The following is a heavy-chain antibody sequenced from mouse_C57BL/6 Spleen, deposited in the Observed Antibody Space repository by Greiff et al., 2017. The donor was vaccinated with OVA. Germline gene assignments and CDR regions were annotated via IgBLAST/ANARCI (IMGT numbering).Heavy chain of an antibody. CDR2: INPSNGGT. Sequence: QVQLKQPGTELVKPGASVKLSCKASGYTFTSYWMHWVKQRPGQGLEWIGNINPSNGGTNYNEKFKSKATLTVDKSSSTAYMQLSSLTSEDSAVYYCARSLLITTVVSGYAMDYWGQGTSVTVSS. D-gene: IGHD1-1*01. CDR1: GYTFTSYW. CDR3: ARSLLITTVVSGYAMDY. J-gene: IGHJ4*01. V-gene: IGHV1-53*01.